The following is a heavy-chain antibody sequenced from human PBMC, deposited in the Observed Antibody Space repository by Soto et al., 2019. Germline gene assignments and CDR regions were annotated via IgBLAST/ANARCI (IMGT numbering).Heavy chain of an antibody. CDR2: ISYDGSNK. J-gene: IGHJ4*02. CDR3: ARDLAKYYYDSSGYPDY. D-gene: IGHD3-22*01. Sequence: PGGSLRLSCAASGFTFSSYAMHWVRQAPGKGLEWVAVISYDGSNKYYADSVKGRFTISRDNSKNTLYLQMNSLRAEDTAVYYCARDLAKYYYDSSGYPDYWGQGTLVTVSS. CDR1: GFTFSSYA. V-gene: IGHV3-30-3*01.